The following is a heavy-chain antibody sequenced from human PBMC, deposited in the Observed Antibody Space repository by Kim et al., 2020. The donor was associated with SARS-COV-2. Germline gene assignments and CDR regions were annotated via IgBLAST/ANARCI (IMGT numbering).Heavy chain of an antibody. V-gene: IGHV3-23*01. CDR3: AKGVAVAGLEPNWYFDL. CDR2: ISSCGYNT. Sequence: GGSLRLSCAASGFTFSSYGMSWVRQAPGKGLEWVSAISSCGYNTYYADSVKGRFTISRDNSDNTLYLQMNSLRAEDTAIYYCAKGVAVAGLEPNWYFDLWGRGTLITVSS. J-gene: IGHJ2*01. CDR1: GFTFSSYG. D-gene: IGHD6-19*01.